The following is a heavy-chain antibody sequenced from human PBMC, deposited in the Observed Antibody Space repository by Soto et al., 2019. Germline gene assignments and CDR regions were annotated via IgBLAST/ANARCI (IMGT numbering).Heavy chain of an antibody. CDR2: ISHSGSIV. V-gene: IGHV3-11*01. CDR1: GFTFSDYY. CDR3: AREYDDVLVVYYGCYYMDV. Sequence: QVQLVESGGGLVKPGGSLRLSCAASGFTFSDYYMSWIRRAPGKGLEWVSYISHSGSIVNYADSVKGRFTISRDNAKNSLYLQMNSPRAEDTAVYYCAREYDDVLVVYYGCYYMDVWGKGTTVTVYS. J-gene: IGHJ6*03. D-gene: IGHD3-9*01.